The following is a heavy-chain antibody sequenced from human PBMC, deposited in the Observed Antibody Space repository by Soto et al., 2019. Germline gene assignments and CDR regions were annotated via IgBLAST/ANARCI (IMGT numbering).Heavy chain of an antibody. D-gene: IGHD3-3*01. CDR1: GGSISSYY. CDR3: ARLGWRNAIFGVVTLFDY. V-gene: IGHV4-59*01. Sequence: SETLSLTCTVSGGSISSYYWSWIRQPPGKGLEWIGYIYYSGSTNYNPSLKSRVTISIDTSKNQFSLKLSSVTAADTAVYYCARLGWRNAIFGVVTLFDYWGQGTLVTVSS. CDR2: IYYSGST. J-gene: IGHJ4*02.